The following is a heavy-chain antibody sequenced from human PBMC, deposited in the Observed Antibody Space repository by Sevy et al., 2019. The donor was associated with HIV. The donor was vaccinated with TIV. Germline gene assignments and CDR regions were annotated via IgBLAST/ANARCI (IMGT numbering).Heavy chain of an antibody. J-gene: IGHJ4*02. Sequence: GGSLRLSCAASGFSFSRYAMHWIRQAPGKGLESVAVISYDKVNTYHSDSVEGRFTISRDNSKNTLYLQMNSLRPEDTAVYYSARDGGGDYFDYWGEGTLVTVSS. D-gene: IGHD3-16*01. CDR1: GFSFSRYA. CDR3: ARDGGGDYFDY. CDR2: ISYDKVNT. V-gene: IGHV3-30*04.